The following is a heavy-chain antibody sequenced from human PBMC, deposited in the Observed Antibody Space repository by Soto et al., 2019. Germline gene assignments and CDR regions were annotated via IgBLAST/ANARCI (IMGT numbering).Heavy chain of an antibody. D-gene: IGHD1-26*01. CDR3: ARDYSGGLSH. Sequence: GGSLRLSCAVSGFVISDSNMSWLRQAPGKGLEWVSFIHECVTSIYYTDSVRGRFTASRGNTDNSIYLQMNGLRADDTAIYYCARDYSGGLSHLGKETLVTSSS. V-gene: IGHV3-11*01. J-gene: IGHJ4*02. CDR2: IHECVTSI. CDR1: GFVISDSN.